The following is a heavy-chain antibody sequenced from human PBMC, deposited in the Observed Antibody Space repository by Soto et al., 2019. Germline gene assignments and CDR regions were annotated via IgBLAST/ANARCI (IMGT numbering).Heavy chain of an antibody. J-gene: IGHJ5*02. D-gene: IGHD1-1*01. CDR3: VRDGTKTLRDWFDP. CDR1: GASISGFY. Sequence: PSGTLSLTCTVSGASISGFYWSWIRKSAGKGLEWIGRIYATGTTDYNPSLKSRVMMSVDTSKKQFSLKLRSVTAADTAVYYCVRDGTKTLRDWFDPCGQGISVTVSS. CDR2: IYATGTT. V-gene: IGHV4-4*07.